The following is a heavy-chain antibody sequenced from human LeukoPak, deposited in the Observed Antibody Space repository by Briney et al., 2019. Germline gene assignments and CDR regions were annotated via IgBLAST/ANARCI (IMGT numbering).Heavy chain of an antibody. CDR1: GYTFTGYY. CDR2: INPNSGGT. J-gene: IGHJ4*02. Sequence: ASVKVSCKASGYTFTGYYMHWVRQAPGQGLEWMGWINPNSGGTNYAQKFQGRVTMTRDTSISTAYMELSRLRSDDTAVYYCARDGTPPTYYSDSSGSPPFDYWGQGTLVTVSS. CDR3: ARDGTPPTYYSDSSGSPPFDY. D-gene: IGHD3-22*01. V-gene: IGHV1-2*02.